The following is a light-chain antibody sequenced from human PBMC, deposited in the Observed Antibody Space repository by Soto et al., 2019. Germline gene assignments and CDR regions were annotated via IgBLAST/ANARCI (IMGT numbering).Light chain of an antibody. V-gene: IGKV3-15*01. Sequence: EIVMTQSPVTLSVSPGERATLSCRASQTIRSDLAWYHQKPGQAPRLLISDASTRATSIPARFNGSGSGTEFTLAISSLQSEDFAIYYCQQYNTWPLTFGGGTKVEIK. J-gene: IGKJ4*01. CDR2: DAS. CDR1: QTIRSD. CDR3: QQYNTWPLT.